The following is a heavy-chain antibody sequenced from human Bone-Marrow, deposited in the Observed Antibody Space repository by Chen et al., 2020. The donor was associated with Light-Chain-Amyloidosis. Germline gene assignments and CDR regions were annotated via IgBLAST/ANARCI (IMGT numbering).Heavy chain of an antibody. D-gene: IGHD5-12*01. J-gene: IGHJ4*02. CDR2: IYPDDFDA. CDR1: GYTFPNYW. Sequence: EVQLEQSGPEVKKPGESLKISCEGSGYTFPNYWIGWVRQMPGKGLEWMGVIYPDDFDARYRPSCEGQVTISADKSITTADLQWRSLKASDTAMYYCARRRDGYNFDYWGQGTLVTVSS. CDR3: ARRRDGYNFDY. V-gene: IGHV5-51*01.